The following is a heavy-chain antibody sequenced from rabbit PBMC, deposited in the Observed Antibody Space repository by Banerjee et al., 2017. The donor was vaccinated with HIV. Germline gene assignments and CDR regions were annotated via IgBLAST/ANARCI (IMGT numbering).Heavy chain of an antibody. V-gene: IGHV1S40*01. Sequence: QSLEESGGDLVKPGASLTLTCTASGLDFSSGYWICWVRQAPGKGLEWIACIYTGSSDSTYYASWAKGRFTVTRSTSLNTVTLQLTSLTAADTATYFCARLGWIGVEFNLWGQGTLVTVS. CDR1: GLDFSSGYW. CDR2: IYTGSSDST. D-gene: IGHD4-1*01. J-gene: IGHJ4*01. CDR3: ARLGWIGVEFNL.